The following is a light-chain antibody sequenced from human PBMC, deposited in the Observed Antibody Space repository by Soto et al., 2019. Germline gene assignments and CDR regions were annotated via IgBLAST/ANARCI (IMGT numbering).Light chain of an antibody. CDR2: AAS. CDR1: QSISSY. J-gene: IGKJ4*01. Sequence: DIQMTQSPSSLSASVGDRVTITCRASQSISSYLNWYQQKPGKAPKLLIYAASSLQSGVPSRFSGIGSGTDFTFTFSSLQPEDFATYYCQQSYSTPLTFGGGTKVDIK. CDR3: QQSYSTPLT. V-gene: IGKV1-39*01.